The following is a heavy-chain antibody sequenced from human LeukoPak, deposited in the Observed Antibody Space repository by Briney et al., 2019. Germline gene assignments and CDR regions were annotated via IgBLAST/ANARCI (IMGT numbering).Heavy chain of an antibody. D-gene: IGHD6-19*01. CDR2: INLNSGHT. CDR1: GYTFTSYD. V-gene: IGHV1-8*01. Sequence: ASVKVSCKASGYTFTSYDINWVRQATGQGLEWMGWINLNSGHTGYAQKFQGRVTITRNTSISTAYMELSSLRSEDTAVYYCARGEVGKQWLVRTGYYYMDVWGKGTTVTVSS. J-gene: IGHJ6*03. CDR3: ARGEVGKQWLVRTGYYYMDV.